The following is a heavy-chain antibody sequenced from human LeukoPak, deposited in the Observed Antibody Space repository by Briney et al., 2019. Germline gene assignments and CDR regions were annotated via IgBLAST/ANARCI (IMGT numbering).Heavy chain of an antibody. CDR3: ARGRGVRGVMRRYYYYMDV. CDR2: INHSGST. D-gene: IGHD3-10*01. J-gene: IGHJ6*03. Sequence: SETLSLTCAVYGGSFSGYYWSWIRQPPGKGLEWIGEINHSGSTNYNPSLKSRVTISVDTSKNQFSLKLSSVTAADTAVYYCARGRGVRGVMRRYYYYMDVWGKGTTVTVSS. V-gene: IGHV4-34*01. CDR1: GGSFSGYY.